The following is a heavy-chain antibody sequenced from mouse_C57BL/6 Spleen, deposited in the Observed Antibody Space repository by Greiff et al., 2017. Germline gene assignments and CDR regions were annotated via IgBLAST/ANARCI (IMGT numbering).Heavy chain of an antibody. CDR3: ARVEAFAY. J-gene: IGHJ3*01. CDR2: ISYDGSN. Sequence: EVQLQESGPGLVKPSQSLSLTCSVTGYSITSGYYWNWIRQFPGNKLEWMGYISYDGSNNYNPSLKNRISITRDTSKNQFFLKLNSVTTEDTATYYCARVEAFAYWGQGTLVTVSA. CDR1: GYSITSGYY. V-gene: IGHV3-6*01.